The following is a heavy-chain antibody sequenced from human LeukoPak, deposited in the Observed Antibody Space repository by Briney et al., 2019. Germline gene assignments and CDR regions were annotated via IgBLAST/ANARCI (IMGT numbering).Heavy chain of an antibody. CDR3: ASSIVVVTAKTYYYYYGMDV. D-gene: IGHD2-21*02. V-gene: IGHV1-69*04. Sequence: ASVKVSCKASGGTFSSYAISWVRQAPGQGLEWMGRIIPILGIANYAQKFQGRVTITADKSTSTAYMELSSLGSEDTAVYYCASSIVVVTAKTYYYYYGMDVWGQGTTVTVSS. J-gene: IGHJ6*02. CDR1: GGTFSSYA. CDR2: IIPILGIA.